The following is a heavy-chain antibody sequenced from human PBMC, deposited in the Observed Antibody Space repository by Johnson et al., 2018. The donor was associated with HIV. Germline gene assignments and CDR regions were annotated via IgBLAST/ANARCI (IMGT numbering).Heavy chain of an antibody. J-gene: IGHJ3*02. CDR2: ISYDGSNK. Sequence: QVQLVESGGGVVQPGRSLRLSCAASGFTFSSYAMHWVRQAPGKGLEWVAVISYDGSNKYYADSVKGRFTISRDNSKNTLYLQMNSLRAGDTAVYYCARGRGIVGPQQVALDIWGQGTRVTVSS. CDR3: ARGRGIVGPQQVALDI. V-gene: IGHV3-30*14. D-gene: IGHD1-26*01. CDR1: GFTFSSYA.